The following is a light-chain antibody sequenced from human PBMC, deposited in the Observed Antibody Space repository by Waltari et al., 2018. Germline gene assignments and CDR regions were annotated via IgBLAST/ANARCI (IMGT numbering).Light chain of an antibody. J-gene: IGKJ4*01. CDR1: QSISSW. CDR2: KAS. V-gene: IGKV1-5*03. CDR3: QQYNSYSPVT. Sequence: DIQMTQSPSTLSASVGDRVTITCRVSQSISSWLAWYQQKPGNAPKLLIYKASSLESGVPSRFTGSGSGTEFTLTISSLQPDDFATYYCQQYNSYSPVTFGGGTKVEIK.